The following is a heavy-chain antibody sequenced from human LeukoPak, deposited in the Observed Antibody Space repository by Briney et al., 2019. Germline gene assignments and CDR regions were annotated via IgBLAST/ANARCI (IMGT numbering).Heavy chain of an antibody. V-gene: IGHV3-53*01. Sequence: GGSLRLSCAASGLTGSHSYVSWVRQAPGKGLEWVSAIHTSGDTCYADSVKGRFTISRDTSKNTLYLQINSLRVEDTAVYYCARVDWNDRKYYSDYWGQGTLVTVSS. CDR3: ARVDWNDRKYYSDY. CDR1: GLTGSHSY. CDR2: IHTSGDT. J-gene: IGHJ4*02. D-gene: IGHD1-1*01.